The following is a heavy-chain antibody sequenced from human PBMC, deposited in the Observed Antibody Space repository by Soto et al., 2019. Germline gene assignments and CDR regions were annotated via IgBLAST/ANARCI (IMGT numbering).Heavy chain of an antibody. D-gene: IGHD2-21*01. CDR3: ATIPTQEDYFDY. Sequence: PSETLSLTCTVSGGSISSYYWSWIRQPPGKGLEWIGYIYYSGSTNYNPSLKSRVTISVDTSKNQFSLKLSSVTAADTAAYYCATIPTQEDYFDYWGQRTLVTV. CDR1: GGSISSYY. V-gene: IGHV4-59*01. CDR2: IYYSGST. J-gene: IGHJ4*02.